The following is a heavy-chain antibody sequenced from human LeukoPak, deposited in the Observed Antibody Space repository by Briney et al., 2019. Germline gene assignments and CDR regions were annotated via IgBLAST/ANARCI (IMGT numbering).Heavy chain of an antibody. D-gene: IGHD3-10*01. Sequence: PSETLSLTCTVSGGSISSYHWSWIRQPAGKGLEWIGRIYTSGSTNYNPSLKSRVTMSVDTSKNQFSLKLSSVTAADTAVYYCAREISAYGSGSYYIPNWFDPWGQGTLVTVSS. CDR2: IYTSGST. V-gene: IGHV4-4*07. J-gene: IGHJ5*02. CDR1: GGSISSYH. CDR3: AREISAYGSGSYYIPNWFDP.